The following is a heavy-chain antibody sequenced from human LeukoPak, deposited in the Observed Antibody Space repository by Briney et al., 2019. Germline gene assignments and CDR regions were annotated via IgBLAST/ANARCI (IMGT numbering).Heavy chain of an antibody. CDR1: GGSISSSNW. J-gene: IGHJ3*02. Sequence: SGTLSLTCAVSGGSISSSNWWSWVRQPPGEGLEWIGEIYHSGSTNYNPSLKSRVTISVDKSKNQFSLKLTSVTAADTAVYYCARYGDKRGAFDIWGQGTMVTVSS. CDR3: ARYGDKRGAFDI. D-gene: IGHD5-24*01. V-gene: IGHV4-4*02. CDR2: IYHSGST.